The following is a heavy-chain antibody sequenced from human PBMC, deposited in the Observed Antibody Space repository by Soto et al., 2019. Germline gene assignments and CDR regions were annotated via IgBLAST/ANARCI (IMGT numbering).Heavy chain of an antibody. V-gene: IGHV1-3*01. CDR2: INAGNGNT. J-gene: IGHJ4*02. CDR3: ARGPGGPDGPGDY. D-gene: IGHD2-15*01. Sequence: QVQLVQSGAEVKKPGASVKVSCKASGYTFTNYAMHWVRQAPGQRLEWMGWINAGNGNTKYSQKFQGRVTITRDTSASTADRDLSSLRSEDTAVYYCARGPGGPDGPGDYSGQGTLVTVSS. CDR1: GYTFTNYA.